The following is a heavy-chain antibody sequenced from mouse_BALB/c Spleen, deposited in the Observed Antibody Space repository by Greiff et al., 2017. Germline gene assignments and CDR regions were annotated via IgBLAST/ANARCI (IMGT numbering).Heavy chain of an antibody. D-gene: IGHD4-1*01. Sequence: EVMLVESGGGLVKPGGSGKLSCAASGFPLSGFGMHWVRQAPGKGLEWVAYISSGSSTIYYADTVKGRFTISRDNPKNTLFLQMTSLRSEDTAMYYCARGLGRGYAMDYWGQGTSVTVSS. CDR3: ARGLGRGYAMDY. CDR1: GFPLSGFG. V-gene: IGHV5-17*02. J-gene: IGHJ4*01. CDR2: ISSGSSTI.